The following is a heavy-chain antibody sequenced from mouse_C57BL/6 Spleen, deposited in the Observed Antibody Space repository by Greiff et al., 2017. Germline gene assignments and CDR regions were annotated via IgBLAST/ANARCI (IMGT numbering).Heavy chain of an antibody. CDR2: IDPNSGGT. J-gene: IGHJ1*03. CDR3: SRENGYGWYFDV. V-gene: IGHV1-72*01. CDR1: GYTFTSYW. D-gene: IGHD2-2*01. Sequence: QVQLQQPGAELVKPGASVKLSCKASGYTFTSYWMHWVKQRPGRGLEWIGRIDPNSGGTKYNEKFKCKATLTVDKPSSTAYMQLSSLRSEDAAVDYCSRENGYGWYFDVWGTGTTVTVSS.